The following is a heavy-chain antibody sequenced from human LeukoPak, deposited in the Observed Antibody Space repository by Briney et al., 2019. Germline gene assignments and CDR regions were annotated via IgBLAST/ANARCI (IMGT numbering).Heavy chain of an antibody. CDR1: GGTFSSYA. CDR3: ARVDTAWYQPFDY. Sequence: SAKVSCKASGGTFSSYAISWVRQAPGQGLEWMGGIIPIFGTANYAQKFQGRVTITADESTSTAYMELSSLRSEDTAVYYCARVDTAWYQPFDYWGQGTLVTVSS. V-gene: IGHV1-69*13. D-gene: IGHD5-18*01. J-gene: IGHJ4*02. CDR2: IIPIFGTA.